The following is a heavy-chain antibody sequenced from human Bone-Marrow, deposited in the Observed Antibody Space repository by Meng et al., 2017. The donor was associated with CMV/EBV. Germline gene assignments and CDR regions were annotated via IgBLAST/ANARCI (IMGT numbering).Heavy chain of an antibody. Sequence: ASVKVSCKASGYTFTAHYFHWVRQAPGQGLEWMGWIHPHRGDTNYAQQFQGRVTLTRDTSINTGYMELTRLTSDDTAVYYCAKQLAPNYYYYGMDAWGQGTTVTVSS. CDR1: GYTFTAHY. J-gene: IGHJ6*02. D-gene: IGHD6-13*01. CDR3: AKQLAPNYYYYGMDA. CDR2: IHPHRGDT. V-gene: IGHV1-2*02.